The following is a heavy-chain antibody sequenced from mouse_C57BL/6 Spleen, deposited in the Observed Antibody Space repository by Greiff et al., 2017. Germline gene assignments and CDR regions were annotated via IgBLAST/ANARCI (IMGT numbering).Heavy chain of an antibody. Sequence: VQLQQPGAELVRPGTSVKLSCKASGYTFTSYWMHWVKQRPGQGLEWIGVIDPSDSYTNYNQKFKGKSTLTVDTSSSTAYMQLSSLTSEDSAVYYYARGAGIYYGNYDWYFEVWGTGTTVTVSS. CDR3: ARGAGIYYGNYDWYFEV. V-gene: IGHV1-59*01. D-gene: IGHD2-1*01. J-gene: IGHJ1*03. CDR1: GYTFTSYW. CDR2: IDPSDSYT.